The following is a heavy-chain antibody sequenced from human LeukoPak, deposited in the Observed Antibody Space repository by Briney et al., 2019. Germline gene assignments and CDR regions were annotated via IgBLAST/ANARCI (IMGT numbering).Heavy chain of an antibody. D-gene: IGHD1-26*01. J-gene: IGHJ1*01. Sequence: GGSLRLSCAASGFTFSNYALGWVRQAPGKGLEWVSGVDGGGPNTLYADSVKGRFTISGDNSKSILYLQMNSLRAEDTAVYYCARDPRVGVTAAGFFHHWGQGTLVTVSS. V-gene: IGHV3-23*01. CDR2: VDGGGPNT. CDR3: ARDPRVGVTAAGFFHH. CDR1: GFTFSNYA.